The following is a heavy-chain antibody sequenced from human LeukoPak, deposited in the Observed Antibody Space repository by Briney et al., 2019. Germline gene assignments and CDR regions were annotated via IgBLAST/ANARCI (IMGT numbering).Heavy chain of an antibody. CDR1: EFTFRSFA. V-gene: IGHV3-23*01. CDR2: ITGNHGPT. J-gene: IGHJ5*02. Sequence: GGSLRLSCAASEFTFRSFAMTWVRQAPGKGLEWVASITGNHGPTYNADSVKDRFTISRDNSQNTLYLQMDSLRAEDTAVYYCTKDPTGDYVGAFDPWGQGTLVSVSS. D-gene: IGHD4-23*01. CDR3: TKDPTGDYVGAFDP.